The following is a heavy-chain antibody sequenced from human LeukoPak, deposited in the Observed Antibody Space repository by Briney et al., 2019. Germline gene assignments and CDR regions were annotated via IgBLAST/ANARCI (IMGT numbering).Heavy chain of an antibody. V-gene: IGHV1-24*01. D-gene: IGHD6-19*01. CDR1: GYTLTELS. Sequence: ASVKVSCKVSGYTLTELSMHWVRQAPGKGLEWMGGFDPEDGETIYAQKFQGRVTMTEDTSTDTAYMELSSLRSEDTAVYYCATRVYSSGWSPFDHWGQGTLVTVSS. CDR2: FDPEDGET. CDR3: ATRVYSSGWSPFDH. J-gene: IGHJ4*02.